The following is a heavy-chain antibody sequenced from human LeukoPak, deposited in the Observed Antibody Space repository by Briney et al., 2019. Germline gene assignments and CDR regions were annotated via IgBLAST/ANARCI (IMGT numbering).Heavy chain of an antibody. Sequence: GGSLRPSCAASGFTFSTYAMTWVRQAPGKGLEWVSTISGSGGTTYYADSVKGRFTISRDNAKSTLYLQLNSLRVEDTAVYYCAKGLAAAGTGYFDYWGQGTLVTVSS. CDR3: AKGLAAAGTGYFDY. CDR2: ISGSGGTT. J-gene: IGHJ4*02. D-gene: IGHD6-13*01. V-gene: IGHV3-23*01. CDR1: GFTFSTYA.